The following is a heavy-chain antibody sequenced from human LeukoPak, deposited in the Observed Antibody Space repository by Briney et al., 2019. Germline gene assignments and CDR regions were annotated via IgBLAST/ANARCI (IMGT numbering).Heavy chain of an antibody. CDR1: GYSISSGYY. D-gene: IGHD3-10*01. CDR2: IFHSGST. CDR3: ARASGSYGSGSYYYYGMDV. J-gene: IGHJ6*04. Sequence: SETLSLTCAVSGYSISSGYYGGWIRQPPGKGLEWIGSIFHSGSTYYNPSLKSRVNMSVDTSKNQISLKLSSVTAADTAVYYCARASGSYGSGSYYYYGMDVWGKGTTVTVSS. V-gene: IGHV4-38-2*01.